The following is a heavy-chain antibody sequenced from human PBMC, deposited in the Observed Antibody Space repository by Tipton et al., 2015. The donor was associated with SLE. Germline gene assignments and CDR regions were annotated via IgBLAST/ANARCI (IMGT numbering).Heavy chain of an antibody. CDR2: INQSGNT. CDR3: ARTSSDSYWGDYFDY. J-gene: IGHJ4*02. Sequence: LRLSCVVYGGSFSGYYWIWIRQPPGKGLEWIGEINQSGNTDYKSSLKSRVTISVDTSKNQFSLKPSSVTAADTAVYFCARTSSDSYWGDYFDYWGQGTLVTVSS. D-gene: IGHD3-22*01. CDR1: GGSFSGYY. V-gene: IGHV4-34*01.